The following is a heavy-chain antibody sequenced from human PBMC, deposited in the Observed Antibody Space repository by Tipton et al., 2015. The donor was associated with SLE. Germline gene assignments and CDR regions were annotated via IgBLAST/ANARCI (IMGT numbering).Heavy chain of an antibody. J-gene: IGHJ5*02. V-gene: IGHV3-23*01. D-gene: IGHD1-1*01. CDR1: GFTFSNFA. CDR2: LSGSGGNT. CDR3: AKNVWAQLWPPGP. Sequence: GSLRLSCAASGFTFSNFAMTWVRQAPGKGLEWVSSLSGSGGNTHYADSVKGRFTMSRDNSKNTLYLQMNSLRADDTAVYYCAKNVWAQLWPPGPWGQGTLVTV.